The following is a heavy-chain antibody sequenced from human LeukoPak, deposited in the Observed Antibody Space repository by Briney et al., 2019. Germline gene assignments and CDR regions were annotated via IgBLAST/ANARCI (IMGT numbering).Heavy chain of an antibody. CDR1: GGTFSSYA. CDR3: ARPKLRWSAYYYMDV. D-gene: IGHD4-23*01. Sequence: ASVKVSCKASGGTFSSYAISWVRQAPGQGLEWMRWINTNTGNPTYAQGFTGRFVFSLDTSVSTAYLQISSLKAEDTAVYYCARPKLRWSAYYYMDVWGKGTTVTVSS. CDR2: INTNTGNP. V-gene: IGHV7-4-1*02. J-gene: IGHJ6*03.